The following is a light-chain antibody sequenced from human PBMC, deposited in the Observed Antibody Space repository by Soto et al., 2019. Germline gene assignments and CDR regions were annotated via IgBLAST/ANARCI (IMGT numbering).Light chain of an antibody. J-gene: IGLJ3*02. CDR3: SSFTDTGTVM. V-gene: IGLV2-14*03. CDR1: SSDVGAYHS. CDR2: DVS. Sequence: QSALTQPASVSGSPGQSFTISCTGTSSDVGAYHSVSWYQQHPGKAPKLIIFDVSNRPSGVSNRFSGSKSGNTASLTISGLQAEDEADYYCSSFTDTGTVMFGGGTKVT.